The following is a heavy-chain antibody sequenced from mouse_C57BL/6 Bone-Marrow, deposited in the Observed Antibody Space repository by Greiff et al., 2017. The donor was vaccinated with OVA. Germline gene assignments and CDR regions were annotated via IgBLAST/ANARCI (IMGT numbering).Heavy chain of an antibody. D-gene: IGHD1-1*01. CDR2: ISSGSSTI. CDR1: GFTFSDYG. J-gene: IGHJ2*01. CDR3: ARNGSYFDY. Sequence: EVKLMESGGGLVKPGGSLKLSCAASGFTFSDYGMHWVRQAPEKGLEWVAYISSGSSTIYYADTVQGRFTISRDNAKNTLFLQMTSLRSEDTAMYYCARNGSYFDYWGQGTTLTVSS. V-gene: IGHV5-17*01.